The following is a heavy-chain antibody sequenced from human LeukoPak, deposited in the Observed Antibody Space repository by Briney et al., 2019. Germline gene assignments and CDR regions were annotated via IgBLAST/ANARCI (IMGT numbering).Heavy chain of an antibody. D-gene: IGHD6-19*01. Sequence: SETLSLTCAVSGGSISSSNWWSWVCQPPGKGRGWMGEIFHSGSTNYNPSLKSRVTISVDKSKNQFSLKLSSVTAADTAVYYCASRGRWANEWLGSPLFFWGQGTLVTVSS. CDR1: GGSISSSNW. J-gene: IGHJ4*02. V-gene: IGHV4-4*02. CDR2: IFHSGST. CDR3: ASRGRWANEWLGSPLFF.